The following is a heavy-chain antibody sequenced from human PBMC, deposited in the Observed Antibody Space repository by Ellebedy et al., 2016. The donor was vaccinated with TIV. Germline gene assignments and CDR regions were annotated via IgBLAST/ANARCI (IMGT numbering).Heavy chain of an antibody. V-gene: IGHV1-18*01. J-gene: IGHJ6*03. CDR3: ARGYYDFWSGYYTPWDYYYYYMDV. D-gene: IGHD3-3*01. CDR1: GYTFTSYG. Sequence: ASVKVSXKASGYTFTSYGISWVRQAPGQGLEWMGWISAYNGNTNYAQKLQGRVTMTTDTSTSTAYMELRSLRSDDTAVYYCARGYYDFWSGYYTPWDYYYYYMDVWGKGTTVTVSS. CDR2: ISAYNGNT.